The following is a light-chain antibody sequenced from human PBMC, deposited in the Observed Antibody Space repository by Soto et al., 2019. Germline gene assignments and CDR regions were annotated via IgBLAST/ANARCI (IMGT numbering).Light chain of an antibody. J-gene: IGKJ5*01. CDR3: QQRNIWPPVT. CDR2: GAF. V-gene: IGKV3-11*01. Sequence: EIMLTQSPATLSLSPGERATLSCSASPSVTNYLAWYQQKPGQAPRLLLYGAFNRAHGIPARFSGSGSGPDFTLTISSLEPEDFAVYYCQQRNIWPPVTFGQGTRLEI. CDR1: PSVTNY.